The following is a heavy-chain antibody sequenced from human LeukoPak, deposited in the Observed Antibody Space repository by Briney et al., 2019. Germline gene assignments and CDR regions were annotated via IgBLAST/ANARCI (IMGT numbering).Heavy chain of an antibody. Sequence: SQTLSLTCAISGDSVSSNSAAWNWIRQSPSGGLEWLGRTYYRSKWYNDYAVSVKSRTTINPNTSKNQFSLQLNSVTPEDTAVYYCARDSPLTTVTTFPYWYFDLWGRGTLVTVSS. CDR1: GDSVSSNSAA. D-gene: IGHD4-17*01. V-gene: IGHV6-1*01. CDR3: ARDSPLTTVTTFPYWYFDL. J-gene: IGHJ2*01. CDR2: TYYRSKWYN.